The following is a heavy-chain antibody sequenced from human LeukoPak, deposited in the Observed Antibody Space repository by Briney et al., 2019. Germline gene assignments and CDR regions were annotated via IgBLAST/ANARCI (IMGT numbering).Heavy chain of an antibody. J-gene: IGHJ3*02. D-gene: IGHD3-22*01. CDR2: IYYTGST. Sequence: PSEALSLTCTVSGGSMSSYYWSWIRQPPGKGLEWIGYIYYTGSTNYNPSLKSRVTISVDTSKNQFSLKLNSVTAADTALYYCARVYTMTLAFHIWGQGTLVTVSS. CDR1: GGSMSSYY. V-gene: IGHV4-59*01. CDR3: ARVYTMTLAFHI.